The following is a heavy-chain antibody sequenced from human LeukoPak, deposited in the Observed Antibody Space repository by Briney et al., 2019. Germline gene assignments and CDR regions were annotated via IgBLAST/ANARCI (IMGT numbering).Heavy chain of an antibody. J-gene: IGHJ4*02. CDR2: ISYDGRVR. D-gene: IGHD1-26*01. V-gene: IGHV3-30*04. CDR1: GFTYNSYP. Sequence: GGSLRLSCAASGFTYNSYPMHWVRQAPGKGLEWVAVISYDGRVRYHADSVKGRFNIARDDSRSTLYLEMNSLRPEDTAVYYCARDPIVVAPDYLDYWGQGTLVTVSS. CDR3: ARDPIVVAPDYLDY.